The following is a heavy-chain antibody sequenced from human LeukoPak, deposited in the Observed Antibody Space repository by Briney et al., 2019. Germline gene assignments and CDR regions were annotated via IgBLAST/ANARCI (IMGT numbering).Heavy chain of an antibody. CDR1: GGTFSSYA. D-gene: IGHD2-15*01. CDR3: ARADCSGGSCYSGGWDYYYYYGMDV. CDR2: IILILGIA. Sequence: ASVKVSCKASGGTFSSYAISWVRQAPGQGLEWMGRIILILGIANYAQKFQGRVTITADKSTSTAYMELSSLRSEDTAVYYCARADCSGGSCYSGGWDYYYYYGMDVWGQGTTVTVSS. V-gene: IGHV1-69*04. J-gene: IGHJ6*02.